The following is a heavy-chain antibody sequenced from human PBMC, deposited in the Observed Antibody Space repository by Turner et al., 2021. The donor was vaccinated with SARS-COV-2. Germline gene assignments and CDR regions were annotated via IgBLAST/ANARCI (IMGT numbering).Heavy chain of an antibody. CDR1: GRSTGISGYY. Sequence: QLQLQESGPGLGKPSESLSPTCPVAGRSTGISGYYGGWSRQPPGKGLEWIGSINYSGSTYYNPSLKSRVNISVDTCKNQLTLKLRSVTAADTAVYYCATEYVNIVATHRYYSYAMDVWGQGTTVTVSS. J-gene: IGHJ6*02. D-gene: IGHD5-12*01. V-gene: IGHV4-39*01. CDR3: ATEYVNIVATHRYYSYAMDV. CDR2: INYSGST.